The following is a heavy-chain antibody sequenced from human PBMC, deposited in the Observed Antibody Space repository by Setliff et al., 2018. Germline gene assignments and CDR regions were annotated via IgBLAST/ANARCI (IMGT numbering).Heavy chain of an antibody. V-gene: IGHV1-3*03. J-gene: IGHJ4*02. CDR3: AREIGYSRSWYLDH. CDR1: GYTLIQYA. D-gene: IGHD6-13*01. CDR2: IRSGNGGT. Sequence: ASVKVSCKASGYTLIQYATHWVRQAPGQSLEWMGWIRSGNGGTEYSQEFQGRVTISRDTSTNTVYMELSSLRSEDMGIYYCAREIGYSRSWYLDHWGQGTLVTVSS.